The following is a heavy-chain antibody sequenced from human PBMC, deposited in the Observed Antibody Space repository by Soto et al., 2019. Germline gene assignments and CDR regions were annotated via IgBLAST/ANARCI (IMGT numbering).Heavy chain of an antibody. V-gene: IGHV1-69*06. Sequence: GASVKVSCKASGGTFSSYVISWVRQAPGQGPEWMGGIIPMYGTVNYVQKFQDRVTIIADTSTSTAYMELSSLRSEDTAVYYCARDLGGCSGGSCRYNWFDPWGQGTLVTVSS. CDR1: GGTFSSYV. J-gene: IGHJ5*02. D-gene: IGHD2-15*01. CDR2: IIPMYGTV. CDR3: ARDLGGCSGGSCRYNWFDP.